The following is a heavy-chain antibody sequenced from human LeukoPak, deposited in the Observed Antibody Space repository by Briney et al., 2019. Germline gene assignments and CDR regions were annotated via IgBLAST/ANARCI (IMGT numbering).Heavy chain of an antibody. CDR1: GASISMHY. Sequence: SETLSLTCSVSGASISMHYWSWIRQPPGKGLEWIGYIDHAGSTNYNPSLNSRVTISRDMSKNHFSLELSSVTATDTAGYYCARDFGRFDPWGQGTLVTVSS. V-gene: IGHV4-59*11. D-gene: IGHD3-10*01. CDR3: ARDFGRFDP. CDR2: IDHAGST. J-gene: IGHJ5*02.